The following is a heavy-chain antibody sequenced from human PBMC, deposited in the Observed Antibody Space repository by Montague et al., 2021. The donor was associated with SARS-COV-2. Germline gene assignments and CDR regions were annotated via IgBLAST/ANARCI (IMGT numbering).Heavy chain of an antibody. D-gene: IGHD3-22*01. J-gene: IGHJ2*01. CDR2: IYYSGST. CDR1: GGSISSGGYY. Sequence: TLSLTCTVSGGSISSGGYYWSWIRQRPGKGREWIGYIYYSGSTYYNPSLKSRVTISVDTSKNQFSLKMSSVTAADTAVYYCAMSPAPMIILIITSLNWYFDLWGRGTLVTVSS. CDR3: AMSPAPMIILIITSLNWYFDL. V-gene: IGHV4-31*03.